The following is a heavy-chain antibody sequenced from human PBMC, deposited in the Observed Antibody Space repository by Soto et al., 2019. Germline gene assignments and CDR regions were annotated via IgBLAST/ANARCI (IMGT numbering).Heavy chain of an antibody. J-gene: IGHJ4*02. V-gene: IGHV3-23*01. Sequence: GGSLRLSCAASGFTFSSYAMSWVRQAPGKGLEWVSAISGSGGSTYYADSVKGRFTISRDNSKNTLYLQMNSLRAEDTAVYYCAQVVVAAGLPYWGQGTLVTVSS. D-gene: IGHD2-15*01. CDR1: GFTFSSYA. CDR3: AQVVVAAGLPY. CDR2: ISGSGGST.